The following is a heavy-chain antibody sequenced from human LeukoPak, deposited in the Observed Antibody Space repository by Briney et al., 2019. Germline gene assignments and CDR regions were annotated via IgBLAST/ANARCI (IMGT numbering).Heavy chain of an antibody. CDR3: ARGDYDSMRGYY. D-gene: IGHD3-10*01. Sequence: SETLSLTCFVSGGSISGNYWSWLRQPAGKGLEWIGRLYTSGTTNYNPSLKSRVTMSVDTSKNQFSLKLNSVTAADTAVYYCARGDYDSMRGYYWGQGILVTVSS. J-gene: IGHJ4*02. V-gene: IGHV4-4*07. CDR2: LYTSGTT. CDR1: GGSISGNY.